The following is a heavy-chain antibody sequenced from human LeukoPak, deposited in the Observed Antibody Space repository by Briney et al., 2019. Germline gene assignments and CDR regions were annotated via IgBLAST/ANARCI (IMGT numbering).Heavy chain of an antibody. D-gene: IGHD5-12*01. J-gene: IGHJ4*02. V-gene: IGHV3-73*01. CDR1: GFTFSVSA. CDR3: TRLVAEGN. Sequence: GGSLKLSCAASGFTFSVSAVHWVRQASGKGLEWVGRIRSKANNYATGYAASVKGRFTISRDDSKNTAYLQMNGLKTEDTAVYYCTRLVAEGNWGQGTLVTVSS. CDR2: IRSKANNYAT.